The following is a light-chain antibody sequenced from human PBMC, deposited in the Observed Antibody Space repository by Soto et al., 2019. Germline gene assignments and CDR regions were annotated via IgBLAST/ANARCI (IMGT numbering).Light chain of an antibody. J-gene: IGLJ1*01. CDR2: EVS. Sequence: QSALTQPRSVSGSPGQSVTISCTGTRRDVGGYNYVSWYQQQSGKAPKLMIHEVSNRPSGVSNRFSGSKSGNTASLTISGLQAEDEADYYCSSYTSSRAYVFGIGTKVTVL. V-gene: IGLV2-14*01. CDR1: RRDVGGYNY. CDR3: SSYTSSRAYV.